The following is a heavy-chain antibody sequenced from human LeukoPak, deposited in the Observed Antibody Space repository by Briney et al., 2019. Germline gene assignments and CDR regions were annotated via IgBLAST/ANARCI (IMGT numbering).Heavy chain of an antibody. CDR1: GDSLSSGTYH. CDR3: ARNWGAAGWSNYYGMDV. CDR2: IYYSGST. V-gene: IGHV4-30-4*08. D-gene: IGHD7-27*01. Sequence: PSQTLSLTCTVSGDSLSSGTYHWSWIRQPPGKGLEWLGYIYYSGSTYYNPSLKSRITISEDTPKNQFSLKLKSVTAADTAVYFCARNWGAAGWSNYYGMDVWGQGTTVIVS. J-gene: IGHJ6*02.